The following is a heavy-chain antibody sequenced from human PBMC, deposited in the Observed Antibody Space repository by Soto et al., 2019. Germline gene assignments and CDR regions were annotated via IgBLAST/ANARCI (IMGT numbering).Heavy chain of an antibody. Sequence: SETLSLTCTVSGGSISSYYWSWIRQPPGKGLEWIGYIYYSGSTNYNPSLKSRVTISVDTSKNQFSLKLSSVTAADTAVYYCARDRSGYYYDSSGFVRYFDYWGQGTLVTVSS. V-gene: IGHV4-59*01. D-gene: IGHD3-22*01. CDR1: GGSISSYY. J-gene: IGHJ4*02. CDR2: IYYSGST. CDR3: ARDRSGYYYDSSGFVRYFDY.